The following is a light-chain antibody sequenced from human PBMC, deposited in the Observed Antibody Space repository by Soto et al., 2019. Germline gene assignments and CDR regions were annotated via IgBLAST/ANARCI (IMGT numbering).Light chain of an antibody. V-gene: IGLV2-14*01. CDR3: SSYPTSGAFVV. CDR1: SSDAAGYYS. J-gene: IGLJ2*01. Sequence: QSVLTQPASVSGSPGQSITISCTGTSSDAAGYYSVSWYQQNPGQAPKLVIYEVSNRPSGVSNRFSGSKSVNTASLTISGLQSEDEADYYCSSYPTSGAFVVFGGGTKLTVL. CDR2: EVS.